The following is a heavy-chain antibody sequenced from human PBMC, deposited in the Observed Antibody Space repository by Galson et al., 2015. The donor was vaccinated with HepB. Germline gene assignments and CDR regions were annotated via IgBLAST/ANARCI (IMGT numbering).Heavy chain of an antibody. CDR3: AREQWLVRAPYFDY. J-gene: IGHJ4*02. CDR2: ISSSSSYI. D-gene: IGHD6-19*01. Sequence: SLRLSCAASGFTFSSYSMNWVRQAPGKGLEWVSSISSSSSYIYYADSVKGRFTISRDNAKNSLYLQMNSLRAEDTAVYCCAREQWLVRAPYFDYWGQGTLVTVSS. V-gene: IGHV3-21*01. CDR1: GFTFSSYS.